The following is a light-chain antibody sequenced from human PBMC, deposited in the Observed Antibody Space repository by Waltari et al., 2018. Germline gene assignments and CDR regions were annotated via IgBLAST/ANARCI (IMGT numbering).Light chain of an antibody. CDR1: HGISTY. J-gene: IGKJ1*01. Sequence: IPLTPSPSSLSASVGATVSFTSRPSHGISTYLAWLQQKPGRAPKVLIFEASTLQSGGPSRFSGSGSGRDVTLTISSRQPEDVATYYCQQYHDYPWTFGQGTKVEIK. V-gene: IGKV1-9*01. CDR2: EAS. CDR3: QQYHDYPWT.